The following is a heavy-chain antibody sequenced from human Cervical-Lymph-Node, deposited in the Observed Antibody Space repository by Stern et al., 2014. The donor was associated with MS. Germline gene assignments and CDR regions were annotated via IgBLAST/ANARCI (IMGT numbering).Heavy chain of an antibody. J-gene: IGHJ4*02. CDR3: ARGDNVGYGYGLDY. CDR1: GFTLSNHY. V-gene: IGHV3-11*01. D-gene: IGHD2-2*03. CDR2: ISRSGYTS. Sequence: VQLLESGGDLAKPGGSLRLSCAASGFTLSNHYMTWIRQAPGKGLEWISYISRSGYTSYYADSVKGRFTISRDRAKNLLYLQLNSLRAEDTAVYYCARGDNVGYGYGLDYWGQGPLVTVPS.